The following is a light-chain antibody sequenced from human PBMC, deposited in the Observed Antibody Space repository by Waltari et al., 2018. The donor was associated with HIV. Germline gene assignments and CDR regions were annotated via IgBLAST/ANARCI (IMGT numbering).Light chain of an antibody. J-gene: IGLJ3*02. CDR3: LLYYGGPQV. CDR1: TGAVTSDHY. CDR2: STT. V-gene: IGLV7-43*01. Sequence: QTVVTQEPSLTVSPGGTVTLTCASSTGAVTSDHYASWIQQRPGQAPRALIHSTTNKPSWTPARFSASLLGGKAALTLSDVQHADEAEYYCLLYYGGPQVFGGGTKLTVL.